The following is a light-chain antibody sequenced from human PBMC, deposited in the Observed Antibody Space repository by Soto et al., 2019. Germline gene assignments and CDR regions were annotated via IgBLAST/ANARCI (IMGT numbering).Light chain of an antibody. CDR1: QGISSY. Sequence: DIQLTQSPSFLSASVGDRVTITCRASQGISSYLAWYQQKPGKAPKLLIYAAPTLQSGVPSRLSGSGSVTEFTLTINSLQPEDFATYYCQQLNSYPPWTFGQGTKVEIK. V-gene: IGKV1-9*01. CDR2: AAP. CDR3: QQLNSYPPWT. J-gene: IGKJ1*01.